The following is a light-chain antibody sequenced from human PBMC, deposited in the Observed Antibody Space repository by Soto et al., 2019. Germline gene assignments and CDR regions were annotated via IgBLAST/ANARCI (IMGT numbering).Light chain of an antibody. J-gene: IGKJ4*01. CDR1: QSVSSN. Sequence: EIVMTQSPATLSVSPGERATLSCRASQSVSSNLAWYQQKPGQAPRLLIYGASTRATGIPARFSGSGSGTEFTLTISILQSEDVAVYYCQQYNNWPLTFGGGTKVEIK. CDR2: GAS. CDR3: QQYNNWPLT. V-gene: IGKV3-15*01.